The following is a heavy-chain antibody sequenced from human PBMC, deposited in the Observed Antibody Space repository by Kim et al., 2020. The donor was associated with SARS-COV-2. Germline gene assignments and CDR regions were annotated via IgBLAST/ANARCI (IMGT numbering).Heavy chain of an antibody. CDR3: ARVLRWQQLARHAFDI. V-gene: IGHV1-18*01. J-gene: IGHJ3*02. D-gene: IGHD6-13*01. CDR2: ISAYKGKT. Sequence: ASVKVSCKASGYTFTNYLFIWVRQAPVQGRYGMGCISAYKGKTNYAQKIQGRVTMTTDTSTSTAYMELRCLNSDDTAVYYCARVLRWQQLARHAFDIWGQVTMVTVSS. CDR1: GYTFTNYL.